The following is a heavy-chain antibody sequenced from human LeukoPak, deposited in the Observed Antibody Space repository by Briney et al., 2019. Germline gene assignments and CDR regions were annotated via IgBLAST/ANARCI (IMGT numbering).Heavy chain of an antibody. D-gene: IGHD2-15*01. V-gene: IGHV3-53*01. J-gene: IGHJ4*02. CDR1: GFNVRSNY. CDR2: IYSDGST. Sequence: GGSLRLSCAASGFNVRSNYMSWVRQAPGKGLEWVSVIYSDGSTYYSESVRGRFTISRDDPKNTVYLQMNSLRAEDTAVYYCTRDCFTGGGYFDYWGQGALAVVSS. CDR3: TRDCFTGGGYFDY.